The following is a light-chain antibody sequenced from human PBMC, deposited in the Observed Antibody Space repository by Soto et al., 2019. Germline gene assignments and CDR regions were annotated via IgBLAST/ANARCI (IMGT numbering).Light chain of an antibody. CDR3: RSYDSSVV. CDR2: GNS. Sequence: QAVVTQPPSVSGAPGQRVTISCTGSSSNIGAGYDVHWYQQLPGTAPKLLIYGNSNRPSGVPDRFSGSKSGTSASLAITGLQAEDEADYYCRSYDSSVVFGGGTKLTVL. CDR1: SSNIGAGYD. J-gene: IGLJ2*01. V-gene: IGLV1-40*01.